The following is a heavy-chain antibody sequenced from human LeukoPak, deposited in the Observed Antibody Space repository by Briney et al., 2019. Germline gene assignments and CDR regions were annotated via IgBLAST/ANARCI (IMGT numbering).Heavy chain of an antibody. Sequence: GGSLRLSCAAPGFTFSDYYMSWIRQAPGKGLEWVSYISSSGSTIYYADSVKGRFTISRDNAKNSLYLQMNSLRAEDTAAYYCAREAPYGSGSYFVGSDYYYMDVWGKGTTVTVSS. CDR2: ISSSGSTI. CDR3: AREAPYGSGSYFVGSDYYYMDV. V-gene: IGHV3-11*01. D-gene: IGHD3-10*01. CDR1: GFTFSDYY. J-gene: IGHJ6*03.